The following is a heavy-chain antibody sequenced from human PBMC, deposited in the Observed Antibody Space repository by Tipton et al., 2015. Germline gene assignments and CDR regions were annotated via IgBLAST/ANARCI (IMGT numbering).Heavy chain of an antibody. V-gene: IGHV4-34*01. CDR1: GDSFSGYL. Sequence: TLSLTCGVFGDSFSGYLWSWIRQPPGKGLEWIGEINHSGTTNYNPSLKSRVTISVDKSKSQFSLRLESVTAADTAVYYCARVPTTVTTYFDYWGQGTLVTVSS. CDR3: ARVPTTVTTYFDY. J-gene: IGHJ4*02. D-gene: IGHD4-17*01. CDR2: INHSGTT.